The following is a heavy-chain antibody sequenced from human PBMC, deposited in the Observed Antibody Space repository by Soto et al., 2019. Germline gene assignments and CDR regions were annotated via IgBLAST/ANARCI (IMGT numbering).Heavy chain of an antibody. J-gene: IGHJ5*02. D-gene: IGHD6-13*01. Sequence: QVQLVQSGAEVKKPGASVKVSCKASGYTFTSYAMHWVRQAPGQRLEWMGWINAGNGNTKYSQKFQGRVTITRDTSASTAYMELSSLRSEDTAVYYCARGWQQYNWFDPWGQGTLVTVSS. CDR2: INAGNGNT. CDR1: GYTFTSYA. CDR3: ARGWQQYNWFDP. V-gene: IGHV1-3*01.